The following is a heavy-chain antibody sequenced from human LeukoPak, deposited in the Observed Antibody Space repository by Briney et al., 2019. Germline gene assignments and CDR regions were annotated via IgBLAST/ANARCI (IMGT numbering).Heavy chain of an antibody. J-gene: IGHJ4*02. Sequence: GESLKISCKGSGYSFTSYWIGWVRQMPGKGLEGMGIIYPGDSDTRYSPSFQGQVTISADKSISTAYLQWSSLEASDTAMYYCARRSQLVMPDYWGQGTLVTVSS. D-gene: IGHD6-13*01. CDR2: IYPGDSDT. V-gene: IGHV5-51*01. CDR3: ARRSQLVMPDY. CDR1: GYSFTSYW.